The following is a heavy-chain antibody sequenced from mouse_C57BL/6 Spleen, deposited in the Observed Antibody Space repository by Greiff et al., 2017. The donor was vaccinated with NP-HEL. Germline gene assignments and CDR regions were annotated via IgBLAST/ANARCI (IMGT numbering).Heavy chain of an antibody. V-gene: IGHV1-15*01. D-gene: IGHD6-1*01. CDR2: IDPETGGT. Sequence: VQLQQSGAELVRPGASVTLSCKASGYTFTDYEMHWVKQTPVHGLEWIGAIDPETGGTAYNQKFKGKAILTADKSSSTAYMELRSLTSEDSAVYYCTRSSAWYFDVWGTGTTVTVSS. J-gene: IGHJ1*03. CDR3: TRSSAWYFDV. CDR1: GYTFTDYE.